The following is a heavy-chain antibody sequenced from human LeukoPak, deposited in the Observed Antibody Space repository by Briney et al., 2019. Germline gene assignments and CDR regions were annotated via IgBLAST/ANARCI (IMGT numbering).Heavy chain of an antibody. D-gene: IGHD3-10*01. V-gene: IGHV4-39*07. Sequence: SETLSLTCTVSGGSISSSSYYWGWIRQPPGKGLEWIGSIYYSGSTYYNPSLKSRVTISVDTSKNQFSLKLSSVTAADTAVYYCARGDYYGSGSYYNPVHYYYYMDVWGKGTTVTISS. CDR1: GGSISSSSYY. J-gene: IGHJ6*03. CDR2: IYYSGST. CDR3: ARGDYYGSGSYYNPVHYYYYMDV.